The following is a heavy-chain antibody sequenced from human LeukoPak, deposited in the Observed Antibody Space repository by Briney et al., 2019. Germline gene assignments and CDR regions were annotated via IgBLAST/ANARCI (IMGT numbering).Heavy chain of an antibody. CDR3: ARDGQLVGATAHNWFDP. CDR2: INPNSGGT. J-gene: IGHJ5*02. D-gene: IGHD1-26*01. Sequence: ASVKVSCKASGYTFTGYYIHWVRQAPGQGLEWMGWINPNSGGTNYAQKFQGRVTMTRDTSISTAYMELSRLRSDDTAVYYCARDGQLVGATAHNWFDPWGQGTLVTVSS. V-gene: IGHV1-2*02. CDR1: GYTFTGYY.